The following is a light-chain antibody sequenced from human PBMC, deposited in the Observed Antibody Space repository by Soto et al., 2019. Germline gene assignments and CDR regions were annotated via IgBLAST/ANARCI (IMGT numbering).Light chain of an antibody. CDR3: QQPSNWPPAIT. J-gene: IGKJ5*01. V-gene: IGKV3D-20*02. CDR1: QSVASSR. Sequence: VLSQCLGTQALPPPERAVRSFAAAQSVASSRLARYQPTPGQTPRLLIYGASNRATGIPDRFSGSGSGTDFTLTISRLEPEDFAVYHCQQPSNWPPAITCGQGTLLEIK. CDR2: GAS.